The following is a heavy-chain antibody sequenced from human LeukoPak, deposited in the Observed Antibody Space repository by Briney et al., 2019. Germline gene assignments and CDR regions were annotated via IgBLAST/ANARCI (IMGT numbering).Heavy chain of an antibody. Sequence: SETLSLTCTVSGGSISSYYCSWIRQPPGKGLEWIGYIYYSGSTNYNPSLKSRVTISVDTSKNQFSLKLSSVTAAGTAVYYCAREVQQLAYFDYWGQGTLVTVSS. D-gene: IGHD6-13*01. CDR2: IYYSGST. CDR3: AREVQQLAYFDY. CDR1: GGSISSYY. J-gene: IGHJ4*02. V-gene: IGHV4-59*01.